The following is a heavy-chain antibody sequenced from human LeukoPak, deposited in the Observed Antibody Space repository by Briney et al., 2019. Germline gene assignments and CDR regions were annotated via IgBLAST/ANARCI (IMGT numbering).Heavy chain of an antibody. CDR3: ARSPDRVVPAAIRYFQH. Sequence: SVKVSCKASGGTFSSYAISWVRQAPGQGLGWMGGIIPIFGTANYAQKFQGRVTITADESTSTAYMELSSLRSEDTAVYYCARSPDRVVPAAIRYFQHWGQGTLVTVSS. J-gene: IGHJ1*01. CDR1: GGTFSSYA. V-gene: IGHV1-69*13. D-gene: IGHD2-2*02. CDR2: IIPIFGTA.